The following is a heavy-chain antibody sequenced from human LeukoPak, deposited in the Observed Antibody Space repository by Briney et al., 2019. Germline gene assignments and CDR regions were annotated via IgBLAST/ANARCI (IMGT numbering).Heavy chain of an antibody. CDR2: ISAYNGNT. CDR1: GYTFTSYG. CDR3: AALWFGRTDAFDI. V-gene: IGHV1-18*01. Sequence: GASVKVSCKASGYTFTSYGISWVRQAPGQGLEWMGWISAYNGNTNYAQKLQGRVTMTTDTSTSTAYMELRSLRPDDTAVYYCAALWFGRTDAFDIWGQGTMVTVSS. J-gene: IGHJ3*02. D-gene: IGHD3-10*01.